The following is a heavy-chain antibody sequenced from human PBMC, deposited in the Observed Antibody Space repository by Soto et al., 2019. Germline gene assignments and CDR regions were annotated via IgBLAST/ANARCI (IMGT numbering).Heavy chain of an antibody. CDR2: IWHDGKEK. CDR1: GFTFSNVG. CDR3: VSDPGPDEALEY. V-gene: IGHV3-33*01. D-gene: IGHD1-1*01. J-gene: IGHJ4*02. Sequence: QVQVVESGGGVVQPGRSLKLSCAASGFTFSNVGMHWVRQAQGKGLEWVAVIWHDGKEKYYADSAKGQSTIARDNSKNTLYPQMNSLRAEDTAVYYCVSDPGPDEALEYWGQGTLVTVSS.